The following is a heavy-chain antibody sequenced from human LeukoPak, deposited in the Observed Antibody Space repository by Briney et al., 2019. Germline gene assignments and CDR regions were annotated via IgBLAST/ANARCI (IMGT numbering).Heavy chain of an antibody. D-gene: IGHD3-22*01. CDR1: GFTFSSYW. CDR2: IKQDGSEK. Sequence: GGSLRLSCAASGFTFSSYWMSWVRQAPGKGLEWVANIKQDGSEKYYVDSVKGRFTISRDNSKNTLYLQMNSLRAEDTAVYYCARDAPYYYDSSGYYSPRPLDYWGQGTLVTVSS. V-gene: IGHV3-7*01. CDR3: ARDAPYYYDSSGYYSPRPLDY. J-gene: IGHJ4*02.